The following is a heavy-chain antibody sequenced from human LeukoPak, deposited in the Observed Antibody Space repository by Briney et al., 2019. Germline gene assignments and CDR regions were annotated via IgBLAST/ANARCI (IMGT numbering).Heavy chain of an antibody. Sequence: SETLSLTCTVSGDSISSGGYYWSWIRQHPGKGLEWIGYIYYSGSTYYNPSLKSRVTISVDTSKNQFSLKLSSVTAADTAVYYCARDAANYGSGYYYYGMDVWGQGTTVTVSS. CDR2: IYYSGST. CDR3: ARDAANYGSGYYYYGMDV. J-gene: IGHJ6*02. V-gene: IGHV4-61*08. D-gene: IGHD3-10*01. CDR1: GDSISSGGYY.